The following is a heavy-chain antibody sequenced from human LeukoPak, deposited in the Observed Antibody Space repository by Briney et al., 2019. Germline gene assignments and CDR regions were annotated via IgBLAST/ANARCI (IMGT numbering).Heavy chain of an antibody. J-gene: IGHJ4*02. D-gene: IGHD6-6*01. CDR2: IYGGGAT. V-gene: IGHV3-53*01. CDR1: GLIVSSDY. CDR3: VRLLPASRHYFDY. Sequence: GGSLRVSCAASGLIVSSDYLAWVRQAPGKGLEWISVIYGGGATYYADSVRGRFTISRDNSKNELFLQMNSLRVEDTAVYHCVRLLPASRHYFDYWGQGTLVTVSS.